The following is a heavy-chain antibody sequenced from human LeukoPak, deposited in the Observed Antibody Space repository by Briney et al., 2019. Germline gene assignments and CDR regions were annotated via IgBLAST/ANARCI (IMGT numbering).Heavy chain of an antibody. CDR2: ITADGVDT. V-gene: IGHV3-64D*06. CDR1: GFTFSSYA. D-gene: IGHD3-10*01. CDR3: VKRTAGSGSPPFDY. J-gene: IGHJ4*02. Sequence: GGSLRLSCSASGFTFSSYAMHWVRQAPGKGLEYVSAITADGVDTYYADSVKGRFTISGDNSKNTLYHQMSNLRTEDTAVYYCVKRTAGSGSPPFDYWGQGTLVTVSS.